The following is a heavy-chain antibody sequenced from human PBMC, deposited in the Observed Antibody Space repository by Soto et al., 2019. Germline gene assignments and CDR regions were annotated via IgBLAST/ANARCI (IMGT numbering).Heavy chain of an antibody. CDR2: IYPGDSDT. J-gene: IGHJ3*02. CDR3: ARRSYYEFMPPHSAAFDI. D-gene: IGHD3-3*01. Sequence: GESLKISCKGSGYSFTRNWITWVRQMPGKGLEWMGIIYPGDSDTRYSPSFQGQVTISADKSISTAYLQWSSLKASDTAMYYCARRSYYEFMPPHSAAFDIWGQGTMVTVSS. CDR1: GYSFTRNW. V-gene: IGHV5-51*01.